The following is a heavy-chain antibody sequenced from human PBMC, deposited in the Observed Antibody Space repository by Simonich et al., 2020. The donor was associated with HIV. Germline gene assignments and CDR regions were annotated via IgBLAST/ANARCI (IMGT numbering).Heavy chain of an antibody. Sequence: QVLLQESGPGLVKPSETLSLTCSVSGGSISTRNYYWGWIHQPPGKGLEWIGEINHSGTINYYPSLKSRVTISVDMSKNQFSLKLTSVTAADTAVYYCARGPRKITMLARGFDIWGQGTMVTVSS. J-gene: IGHJ3*02. V-gene: IGHV4-39*07. CDR1: GGSISTRNYY. CDR2: INHSGTI. CDR3: ARGPRKITMLARGFDI. D-gene: IGHD3-10*02.